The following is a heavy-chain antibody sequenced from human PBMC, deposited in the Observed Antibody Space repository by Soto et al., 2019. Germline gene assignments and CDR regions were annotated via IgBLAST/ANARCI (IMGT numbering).Heavy chain of an antibody. J-gene: IGHJ5*01. D-gene: IGHD3-3*01. V-gene: IGHV3-30*03. CDR3: ARDIWSGDYKWFDS. Sequence: LRLSCTSSAVTINVHGIQWVRQSPAKGLEWVAFITNDASVQYYAESVKGRFTISRDHSKNTVDLQMSNLRSEETAVYYCARDIWSGDYKWFDSWGPGTLVTVSS. CDR1: AVTINVHG. CDR2: ITNDASVQ.